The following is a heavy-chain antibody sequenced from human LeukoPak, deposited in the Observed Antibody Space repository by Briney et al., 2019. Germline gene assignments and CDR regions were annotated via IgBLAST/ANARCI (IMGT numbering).Heavy chain of an antibody. J-gene: IGHJ4*02. Sequence: GGSLRLSCAASGFTFSRFPMNWLRQAPGKVLEWVSAITGGGDSIYYADSVKGRFTISRDNSKNTLYLQMNTLRAGDRAVYYCAKENPVGGTNYFDYWGQGTLVTVAS. CDR2: ITGGGDSI. D-gene: IGHD1-26*01. CDR3: AKENPVGGTNYFDY. V-gene: IGHV3-23*01. CDR1: GFTFSRFP.